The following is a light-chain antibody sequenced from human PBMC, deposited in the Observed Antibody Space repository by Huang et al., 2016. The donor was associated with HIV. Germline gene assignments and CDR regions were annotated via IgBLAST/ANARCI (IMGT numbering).Light chain of an antibody. CDR2: GTS. J-gene: IGKJ1*01. Sequence: IQMTQTPSAMSASVGDRVTSTCRASQDIANSLAWFQQKPGKVPRPLIYGTSTLRSWVPSRFSDSGSGTEFTLTISSLQPEDFATYYCLQHNTYPWMFGQGTKVEVK. V-gene: IGKV1-17*03. CDR1: QDIANS. CDR3: LQHNTYPWM.